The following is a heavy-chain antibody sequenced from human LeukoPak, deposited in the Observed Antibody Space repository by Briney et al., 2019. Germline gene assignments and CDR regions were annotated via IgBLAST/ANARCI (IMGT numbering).Heavy chain of an antibody. CDR3: ARASYYYDTTGLGAVDI. Sequence: GGSLRLSCAASGFTFNDHAMYWVRQAPGKGLEWVSGINWNSDNIGYADSVKGRFTISRDDAKNSLFLQMSSLRAEDTALYYCARASYYYDTTGLGAVDIWGQGTLVTVSS. CDR1: GFTFNDHA. CDR2: INWNSDNI. D-gene: IGHD3-22*01. V-gene: IGHV3-9*01. J-gene: IGHJ3*02.